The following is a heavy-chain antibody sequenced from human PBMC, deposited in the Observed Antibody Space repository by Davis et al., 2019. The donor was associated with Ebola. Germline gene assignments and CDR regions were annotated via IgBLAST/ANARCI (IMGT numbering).Heavy chain of an antibody. D-gene: IGHD3-10*01. CDR3: AALTYYYGSGSYYIGSWFDP. Sequence: SVKVSCTASGGTFSSYAISWVRQAPGQGLEWMVGIIPIFGTANYAQKFQGRVTITRDTSASTAYMELSSLRSEDTAVYYCAALTYYYGSGSYYIGSWFDPWGQGTLVTVSS. CDR2: IIPIFGTA. V-gene: IGHV1-69*05. J-gene: IGHJ5*02. CDR1: GGTFSSYA.